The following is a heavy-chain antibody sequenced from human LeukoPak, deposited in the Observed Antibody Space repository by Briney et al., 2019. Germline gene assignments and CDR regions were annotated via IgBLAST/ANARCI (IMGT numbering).Heavy chain of an antibody. CDR1: GFTFSDYY. D-gene: IGHD2-8*01. CDR2: ISGSGSTI. V-gene: IGHV3-11*01. CDR3: ARFGYCTNGVCFGDWFDP. Sequence: GGSLRLSCGASGFTFSDYYLSWIRQAPGKGLEWVSYISGSGSTIYYADSVKGRFTVSRDNAKNSLYLQMSSLRAEDTAVYYCARFGYCTNGVCFGDWFDPWGQGTLVTVSS. J-gene: IGHJ5*02.